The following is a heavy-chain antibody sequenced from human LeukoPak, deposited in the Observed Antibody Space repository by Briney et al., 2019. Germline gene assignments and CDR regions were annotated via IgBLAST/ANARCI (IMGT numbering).Heavy chain of an antibody. J-gene: IGHJ4*02. D-gene: IGHD3-3*01. V-gene: IGHV4-34*01. Sequence: PSETLSLTCAVYGGSFSGYYWSWIRQPPGKGLEWIGEINHSGSTNYNPSLKSRVTISVDTSKNQFSLKLSSVTAADTAVHYCARSGTIFGVVNPALIIDYWGQGTLVTVSS. CDR1: GGSFSGYY. CDR3: ARSGTIFGVVNPALIIDY. CDR2: INHSGST.